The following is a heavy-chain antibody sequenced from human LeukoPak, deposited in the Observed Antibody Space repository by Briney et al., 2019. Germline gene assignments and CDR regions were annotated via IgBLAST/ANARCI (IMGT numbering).Heavy chain of an antibody. CDR3: ASQDYYGSGGYYGGPPAFDY. J-gene: IGHJ4*02. V-gene: IGHV4-30-4*01. Sequence: PSETLSLTWTVSGGSISSGDYYWSWIRQPPRKGLEWIGYIYYSGSTYYNPSLKSRVTISVDTSKNQFSLKLSSVTAADTAVYYCASQDYYGSGGYYGGPPAFDYWGQGTLVTVPS. D-gene: IGHD3-10*01. CDR1: GGSISSGDYY. CDR2: IYYSGST.